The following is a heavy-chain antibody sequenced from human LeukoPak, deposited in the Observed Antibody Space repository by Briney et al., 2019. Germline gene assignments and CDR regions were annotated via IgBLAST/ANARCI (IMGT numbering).Heavy chain of an antibody. CDR2: IYYSGST. V-gene: IGHV4-59*01. Sequence: SETLSLTCTVSGGSISSYYWSWIRQPPGKGLEWIGYIYYSGSTNYNPSLKSRVTISVDTSKNQFSLKLSSVTAADTAVYYCARLKKSSVYYYCGMDVWGQGTTVTVSS. J-gene: IGHJ6*02. D-gene: IGHD3-16*02. CDR3: ARLKKSSVYYYCGMDV. CDR1: GGSISSYY.